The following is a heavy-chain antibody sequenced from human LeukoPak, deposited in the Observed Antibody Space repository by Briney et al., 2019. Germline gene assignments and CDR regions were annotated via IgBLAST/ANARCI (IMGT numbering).Heavy chain of an antibody. D-gene: IGHD3-3*01. V-gene: IGHV3-20*04. J-gene: IGHJ4*02. CDR2: INWNGGST. Sequence: GGSLRLSCAASGFTFDDYGMSWVRQAPGKGLEWVSGINWNGGSTGYADSVKGRFTISRDNSKNTLYLQMNSLRAEDTAVYYCAKDNLGRYDSWSGRTHFDYWGQGTLVTVSS. CDR1: GFTFDDYG. CDR3: AKDNLGRYDSWSGRTHFDY.